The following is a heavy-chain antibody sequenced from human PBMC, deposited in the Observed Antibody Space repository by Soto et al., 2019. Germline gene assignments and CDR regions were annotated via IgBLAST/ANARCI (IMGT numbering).Heavy chain of an antibody. CDR2: TYYRSQWHY. CDR1: GDSVSSNSAV. Sequence: SQTLSLTCVISGDSVSSNSAVWNWIRQSPSRGLEWLGGTYYRSQWHYEYAVFVQSRISIDPDTSKNQFSLQLNSVSPEDTAVYYCVRLLGNSWLDHWGQGTLVTVSS. J-gene: IGHJ4*02. CDR3: VRLLGNSWLDH. D-gene: IGHD4-4*01. V-gene: IGHV6-1*01.